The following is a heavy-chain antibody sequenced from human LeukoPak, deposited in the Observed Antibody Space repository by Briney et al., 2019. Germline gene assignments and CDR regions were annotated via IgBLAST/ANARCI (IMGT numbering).Heavy chain of an antibody. CDR3: ARVLRHCSSTSCYTFDY. Sequence: ASVKVSCKASGYTFTSYYMHWVRQAPGQGLEWMGIINPSGGSTSYAQKFQGRVTMTRDTSISTAYMELSRLRSDDTAVYYCARVLRHCSSTSCYTFDYWGQGTLVTVSS. J-gene: IGHJ4*02. D-gene: IGHD2-2*02. V-gene: IGHV1-46*01. CDR2: INPSGGST. CDR1: GYTFTSYY.